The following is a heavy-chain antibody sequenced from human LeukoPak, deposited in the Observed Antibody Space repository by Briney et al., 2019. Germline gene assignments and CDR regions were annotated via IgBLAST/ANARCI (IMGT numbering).Heavy chain of an antibody. V-gene: IGHV3-13*01. J-gene: IGHJ4*02. D-gene: IGHD2-2*01. Sequence: GGSLRLSCAASGFTFSTYDMHWVRQTTGGGLEWVSGIDTSGDTHYPDSVEGRFTISRENAKNSLYLQMNSLRAGDTAVYYCTRGFYCSDHSCYVNGEFDYWGQGTLVTV. CDR1: GFTFSTYD. CDR3: TRGFYCSDHSCYVNGEFDY. CDR2: IDTSGDT.